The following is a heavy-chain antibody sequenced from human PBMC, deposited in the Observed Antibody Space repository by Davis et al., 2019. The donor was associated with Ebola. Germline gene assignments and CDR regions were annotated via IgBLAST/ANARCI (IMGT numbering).Heavy chain of an antibody. V-gene: IGHV3-30*18. CDR2: ILYDGSNK. D-gene: IGHD1-26*01. Sequence: PGGSLRLSCAASGFTFSSYGMHWVRQAPGKGLEWVAVILYDGSNKYYADSVKGRFTISRDNSKNTLYLQMNSLRAEDTAVYYCAKDTSNIWFDIWGQGTMVTVSS. CDR3: AKDTSNIWFDI. CDR1: GFTFSSYG. J-gene: IGHJ3*02.